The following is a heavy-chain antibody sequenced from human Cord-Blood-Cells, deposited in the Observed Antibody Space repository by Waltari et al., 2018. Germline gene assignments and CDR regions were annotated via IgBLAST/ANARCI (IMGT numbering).Heavy chain of an antibody. Sequence: EVQLVESGGGLVQPGGSLRLSCSASGFTFSCDWLSWVRQAPGKGVEWEAKIKRDGSEKYEVDSGKSRFTITRDNAKNSLYLQMNSLRAEDTAVYYCARDYSQLGDAFDIWGQGTMVTVSS. CDR2: IKRDGSEK. V-gene: IGHV3-7*01. CDR3: ARDYSQLGDAFDI. CDR1: GFTFSCDW. J-gene: IGHJ3*02. D-gene: IGHD6-13*01.